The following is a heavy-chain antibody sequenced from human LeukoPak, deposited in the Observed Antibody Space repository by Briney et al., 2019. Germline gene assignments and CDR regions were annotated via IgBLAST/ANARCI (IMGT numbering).Heavy chain of an antibody. V-gene: IGHV1-8*01. CDR2: MNPNSGNT. CDR1: GYTFTSYD. D-gene: IGHD2-15*01. J-gene: IGHJ4*02. CDR3: ARASWMRYCSGGSCYTEYYFDY. Sequence: GASVKVSCKASGYTFTSYDINWVRQATGQGLEWMGWMNPNSGNTGYAQKFQGRVTMTRNTSISTAYMELSSLRSEDTAVYYCARASWMRYCSGGSCYTEYYFDYWGQGTLVTVSS.